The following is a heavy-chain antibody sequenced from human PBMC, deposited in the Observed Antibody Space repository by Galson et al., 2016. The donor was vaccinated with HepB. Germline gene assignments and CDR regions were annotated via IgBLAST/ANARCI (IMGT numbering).Heavy chain of an antibody. CDR3: VADIAEVGAGELDY. J-gene: IGHJ4*02. CDR1: GFTFTSAW. CDR2: IKSKTSGGTT. D-gene: IGHD1-26*01. Sequence: SLRLSCAASGFTFTSAWMTWVRQAPGKGLEWIGLIKSKTSGGTTDYAAPLKGRFTISRDDSKRMLYLQMNSLKSEDTAVYYCVADIAEVGAGELDYWGQGTLVTVSS. V-gene: IGHV3-15*01.